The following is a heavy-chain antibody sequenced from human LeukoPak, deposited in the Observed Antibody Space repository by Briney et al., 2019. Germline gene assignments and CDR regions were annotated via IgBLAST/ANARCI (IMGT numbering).Heavy chain of an antibody. Sequence: GGSLRLSCAASGFTFSSYSMNWVRQAPGKGLEWVSYISSSSSTIYYADSVKGRFTISRDNAKNSLYLQMNSLRAEDTAVYYCARDLHRLGGSWGQGTLVTVSS. V-gene: IGHV3-48*01. D-gene: IGHD5-12*01. CDR1: GFTFSSYS. CDR3: ARDLHRLGGS. J-gene: IGHJ5*02. CDR2: ISSSSSTI.